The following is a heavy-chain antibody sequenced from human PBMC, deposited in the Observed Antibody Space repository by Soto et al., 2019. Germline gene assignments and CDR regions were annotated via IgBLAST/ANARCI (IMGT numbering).Heavy chain of an antibody. V-gene: IGHV1-2*02. J-gene: IGHJ4*02. CDR2: INPNSGGT. CDR3: ARGYYDSSGYYFHPATD. D-gene: IGHD3-22*01. CDR1: GYTFTGYY. Sequence: VASVKVSCKASGYTFTGYYMHWVRQAPGQGLEWMGWINPNSGGTNYAQKFQGRVTMTRDTSISTAYMELSRLRSDDTAVYYCARGYYDSSGYYFHPATDWGQGTLVTVSS.